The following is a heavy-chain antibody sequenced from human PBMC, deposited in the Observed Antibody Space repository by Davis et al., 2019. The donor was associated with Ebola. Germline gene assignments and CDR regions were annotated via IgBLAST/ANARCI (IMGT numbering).Heavy chain of an antibody. J-gene: IGHJ4*02. V-gene: IGHV5-51*01. CDR1: GYSFTSYW. Sequence: PGGSLRLSCKGSGYSFTSYWIGWVRQMPGKGLEWMGIIYPGDSDTSYSPSFQGQVTISADKSISTAYLQWSSLKASDTAMYYCARTGIASYGGNSGFDYWGQGTLVTVSS. CDR3: ARTGIASYGGNSGFDY. CDR2: IYPGDSDT. D-gene: IGHD4-23*01.